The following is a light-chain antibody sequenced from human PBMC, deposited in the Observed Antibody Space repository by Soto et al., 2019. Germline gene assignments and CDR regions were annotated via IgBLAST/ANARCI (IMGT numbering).Light chain of an antibody. CDR3: QQSYSTPRT. Sequence: DVKMSQSPPTLSASVGDRVTITCRASQSISSYLNWYQQKPGKAPKLLIYAASSLESGIPARFSGSGSGTDFTLTISSLQPEDFATYYCQQSYSTPRTFGPGTKVDI. V-gene: IGKV1-39*01. CDR2: AAS. CDR1: QSISSY. J-gene: IGKJ1*01.